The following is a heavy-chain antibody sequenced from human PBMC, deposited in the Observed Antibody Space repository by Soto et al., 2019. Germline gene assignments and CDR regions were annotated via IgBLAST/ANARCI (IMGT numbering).Heavy chain of an antibody. Sequence: SETLSLTCTVSGGSISSGDYYWSWIRQPPGKGLEWIGYIYYSGSTYYNPSLKSRVTISVDTSKNKFSLKLSSVTAADTAVYYCAIGAFRGPSFDYWGQGTLVTVS. CDR3: AIGAFRGPSFDY. J-gene: IGHJ4*02. CDR1: GGSISSGDYY. D-gene: IGHD3-10*01. CDR2: IYYSGST. V-gene: IGHV4-30-4*01.